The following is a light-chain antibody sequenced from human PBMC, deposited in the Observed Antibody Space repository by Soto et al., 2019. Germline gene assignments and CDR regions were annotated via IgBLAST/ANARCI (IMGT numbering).Light chain of an antibody. V-gene: IGKV1-27*01. CDR3: QKYNSAPLT. CDR2: AAS. J-gene: IGKJ3*01. Sequence: DIQMTQSPSSLSASVGDRVTITCRASHGISNSLAWYQQRPGKAPKLLIYAASTLQSGVPSRFSGGGSGTDFTLTGSSLQPEDVATYYCQKYNSAPLTFGPGTKVDIK. CDR1: HGISNS.